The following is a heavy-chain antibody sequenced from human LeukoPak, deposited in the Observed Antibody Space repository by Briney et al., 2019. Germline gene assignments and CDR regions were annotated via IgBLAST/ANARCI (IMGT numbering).Heavy chain of an antibody. V-gene: IGHV3-30*04. CDR1: GFTFSSYA. CDR2: ISYDGSNK. J-gene: IGHJ4*02. D-gene: IGHD1-26*01. CDR3: ARESAGATWGHFDY. Sequence: PGGSLRLSCAASGFTFSSYAMHWVRQAPGKGLEWVADISYDGSNKYYADSVKGRFTISRDNSKNTLYLQMNSLRAEDTAVYYCARESAGATWGHFDYWGQGTLVTVSS.